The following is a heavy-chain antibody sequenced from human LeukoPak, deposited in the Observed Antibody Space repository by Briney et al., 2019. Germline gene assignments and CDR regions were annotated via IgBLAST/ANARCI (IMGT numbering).Heavy chain of an antibody. V-gene: IGHV4-39*07. J-gene: IGHJ5*02. Sequence: SETLSLTCTVSGGSISSSSYYWGWIRQPPGKGLEWIGSIYYSGSTYYNPSLKSRVTISVDTSKNQFSLKLSSVTAADTAVYYCARDSYYDFWSGYPRNWFDPWGQGTLVTVSS. CDR2: IYYSGST. CDR1: GGSISSSSYY. CDR3: ARDSYYDFWSGYPRNWFDP. D-gene: IGHD3-3*01.